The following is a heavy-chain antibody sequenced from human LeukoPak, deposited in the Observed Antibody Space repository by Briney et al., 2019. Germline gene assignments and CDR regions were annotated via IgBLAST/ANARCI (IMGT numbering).Heavy chain of an antibody. D-gene: IGHD4-17*01. Sequence: GGALRLSCAASGFTFSNYWMYWVRQAPGKGLVWVSHLNRDGSSATYADSVKGRFTISRDNAKNTVYLQMNSLRAEDTAVYYCARADGDYRNFDFWGQGTLVTVSS. CDR3: ARADGDYRNFDF. CDR2: LNRDGSSA. V-gene: IGHV3-74*01. CDR1: GFTFSNYW. J-gene: IGHJ4*02.